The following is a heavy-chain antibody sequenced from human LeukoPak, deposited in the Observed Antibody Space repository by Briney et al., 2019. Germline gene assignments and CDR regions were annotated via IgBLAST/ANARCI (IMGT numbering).Heavy chain of an antibody. Sequence: SETLCLTCTVSGGSISSSSYYWGCIRQPPGQGLEWVGSIYYSGSTYYNPSLKSRATISEDTSKNQFSLKLSSVTAADTAVYYCAREVSSSWYRYYFDYWGQGTLVTVSS. CDR1: GGSISSSSYY. J-gene: IGHJ4*02. V-gene: IGHV4-39*07. CDR2: IYYSGST. D-gene: IGHD6-13*01. CDR3: AREVSSSWYRYYFDY.